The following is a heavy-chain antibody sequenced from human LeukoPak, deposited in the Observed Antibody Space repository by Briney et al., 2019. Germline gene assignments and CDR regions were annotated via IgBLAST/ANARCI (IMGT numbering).Heavy chain of an antibody. V-gene: IGHV3-48*03. CDR1: GFTFSSYE. D-gene: IGHD2-8*01. CDR2: ISSSGSTI. Sequence: GGSLRLSCAASGFTFSSYEMNWVRQAPGKGLEWVSYISSSGSTIYYADSVKGRFTISRDNSKNTLYLQMNSLRADDTAVYYCAKMVREFYTISYYFDYWGQGTLVTVSS. CDR3: AKMVREFYTISYYFDY. J-gene: IGHJ4*02.